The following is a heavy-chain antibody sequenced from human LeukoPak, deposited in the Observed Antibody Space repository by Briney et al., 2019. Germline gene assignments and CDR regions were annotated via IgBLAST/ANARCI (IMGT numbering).Heavy chain of an antibody. D-gene: IGHD2-21*02. CDR1: GFIFSDYA. Sequence: AGGSLRLSCAASGFIFSDYAMNWVRQAPGKGLEWVAVISYDGSDKYYADSVKGRFTISRDNSKNTLYLQMNSLRAEDTAMYYCARFYCGGDCYFYFDYWGQGTLVTVSS. CDR2: ISYDGSDK. J-gene: IGHJ4*02. CDR3: ARFYCGGDCYFYFDY. V-gene: IGHV3-30*04.